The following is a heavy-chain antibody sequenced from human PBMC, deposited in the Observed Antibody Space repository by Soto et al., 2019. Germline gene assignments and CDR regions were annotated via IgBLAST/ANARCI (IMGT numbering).Heavy chain of an antibody. CDR1: GGSISSSNW. CDR3: AKTRGDSSGWYEDY. Sequence: QVQLQESGPGLVKPSGTLSLTCAVSGGSISSSNWWSWVRQPPGKGLEWIGGIFHSGSTNYNPSLQGRATLSVDKSMNLCSRLLSSVTAADTAVYYCAKTRGDSSGWYEDYWGQGTLVTVSS. D-gene: IGHD6-19*01. J-gene: IGHJ4*02. V-gene: IGHV4-4*02. CDR2: IFHSGST.